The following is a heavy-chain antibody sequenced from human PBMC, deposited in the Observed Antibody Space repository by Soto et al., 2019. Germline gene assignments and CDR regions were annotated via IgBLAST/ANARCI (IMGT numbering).Heavy chain of an antibody. J-gene: IGHJ4*02. CDR1: GGSISSYY. V-gene: IGHV4-59*01. D-gene: IGHD5-12*01. CDR3: AVPGRGDFDY. Sequence: KPSETLSLTCTVSGGSISSYYWSWIRQPPGKGLEWIGYIYYSGSTNYNPSLKSRVTISVDTSKNQFSLKLSSVTAADTALYYCAVPGRGDFDYWSQGTLVTAPQ. CDR2: IYYSGST.